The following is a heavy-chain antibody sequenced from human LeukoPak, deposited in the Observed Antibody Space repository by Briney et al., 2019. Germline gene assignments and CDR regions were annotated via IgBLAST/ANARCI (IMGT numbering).Heavy chain of an antibody. CDR1: GYTFTSYG. J-gene: IGHJ4*02. Sequence: ASVKVSCKASGYTFTSYGISWVRQAPGQGLEWMGWISAYNGNTNYAQKLQGRVTMTTDTSTSTAYMELRSLRSDDTAVYYCARVHCSSTSCYHFDYWGQGTLVTVSA. CDR3: ARVHCSSTSCYHFDY. CDR2: ISAYNGNT. D-gene: IGHD2-2*01. V-gene: IGHV1-18*01.